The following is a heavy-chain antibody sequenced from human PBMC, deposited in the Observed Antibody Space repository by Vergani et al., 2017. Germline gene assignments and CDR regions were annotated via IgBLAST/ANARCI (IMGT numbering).Heavy chain of an antibody. CDR1: GFTFDDYA. V-gene: IGHV3-23*04. CDR3: AKAGYGDYGFDY. Sequence: EVQLVESGGGLVQPGRSLRLSCAASGFTFDDYAMHWVRQAPGKGLEWVSAISGSGGSTYYADSVKGRFTISRDNSKNTLYLQMNSLRAEDTAVYYCAKAGYGDYGFDYWGQGTLVTVSS. D-gene: IGHD4-17*01. CDR2: ISGSGGST. J-gene: IGHJ4*02.